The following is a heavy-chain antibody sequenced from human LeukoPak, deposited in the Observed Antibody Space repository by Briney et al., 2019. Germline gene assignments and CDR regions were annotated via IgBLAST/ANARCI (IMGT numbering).Heavy chain of an antibody. Sequence: PGGSLRLSCAASGFTFSSYAMSWVRQAPGKGLEWVSSISSSSSYIYYADSVKGRFTISRDNAKNSLYLQMNSLRAEDTAVYYCARDPRIVVVPAAIRGWFDPWGQGTLVTVSS. J-gene: IGHJ5*02. D-gene: IGHD2-2*02. CDR2: ISSSSSYI. CDR1: GFTFSSYA. V-gene: IGHV3-21*01. CDR3: ARDPRIVVVPAAIRGWFDP.